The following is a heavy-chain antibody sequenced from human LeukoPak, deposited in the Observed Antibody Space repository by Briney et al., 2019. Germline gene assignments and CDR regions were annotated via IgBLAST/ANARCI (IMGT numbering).Heavy chain of an antibody. CDR1: GFTFSTYS. CDR2: ITSPVGHI. J-gene: IGHJ6*02. Sequence: GGSLRLSCAASGFTFSTYSMNWVRQAPGKGLEWVSSITSPVGHIYYADSLKGRITISRDNARSSLYLQMNSLRAEDTAVYYCARDGGSSTMEPTGHYYYGMDVWGQGTTVTVSS. CDR3: ARDGGSSTMEPTGHYYYGMDV. D-gene: IGHD1-1*01. V-gene: IGHV3-21*01.